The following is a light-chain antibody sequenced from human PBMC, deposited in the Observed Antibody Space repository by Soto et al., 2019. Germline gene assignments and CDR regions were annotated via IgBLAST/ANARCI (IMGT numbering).Light chain of an antibody. Sequence: EIVMMQSPATLSVAPGESVTLSCRASQLFSSNLAWYQHKPGQAPRLLIYGVSTRDTGVPDRFSGSASGTEFTLTISSLQSEDFAVYYCQQYNNWTRTFGQGTRVEI. CDR2: GVS. V-gene: IGKV3-15*01. CDR1: QLFSSN. J-gene: IGKJ5*01. CDR3: QQYNNWTRT.